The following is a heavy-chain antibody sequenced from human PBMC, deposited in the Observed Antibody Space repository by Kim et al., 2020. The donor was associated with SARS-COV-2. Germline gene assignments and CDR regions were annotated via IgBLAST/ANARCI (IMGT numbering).Heavy chain of an antibody. D-gene: IGHD1-26*01. Sequence: SETLSLTCTVSGGSISSSSYYWGWIRQPPGKGLEWIGSIYYSGSTYYNPSLKSRVTISVDTSKNQFSLKLSSVTAADTAVYYCARRLVGLGANFDYWSQGTLVTVSS. CDR2: IYYSGST. CDR1: GGSISSSSYY. CDR3: ARRLVGLGANFDY. V-gene: IGHV4-39*01. J-gene: IGHJ4*02.